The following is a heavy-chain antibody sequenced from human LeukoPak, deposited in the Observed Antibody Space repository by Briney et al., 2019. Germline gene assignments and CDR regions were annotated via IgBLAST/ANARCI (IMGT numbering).Heavy chain of an antibody. V-gene: IGHV4-59*08. CDR3: ARHSSSGWFPFDY. CDR2: IYYSGST. Sequence: SETLSLTCTVSGGSISSYYWSWIRQPPGKGLEWIGYIYYSGSTNCNPSLKSRVTISVDTSKNQFSLKLSSVTAADTAVYYCARHSSSGWFPFDYWGQGTLVTVSS. CDR1: GGSISSYY. D-gene: IGHD6-19*01. J-gene: IGHJ4*02.